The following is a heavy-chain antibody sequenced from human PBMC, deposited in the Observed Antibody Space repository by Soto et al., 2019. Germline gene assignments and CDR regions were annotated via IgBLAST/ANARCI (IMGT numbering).Heavy chain of an antibody. V-gene: IGHV3-33*01. CDR1: GFTFSSYG. CDR3: ARDEDYFYGMDV. Sequence: QVQLVESGGGVVQPGRSLRLSCAGSGFTFSSYGMHWVRQAPGKGLEWVAVIWYDGSNKYYADSVKGRFTISRDNSKNTLYLQMNSLRAEDTAVYYCARDEDYFYGMDVWGQGTTVTVSS. CDR2: IWYDGSNK. J-gene: IGHJ6*02. D-gene: IGHD3-10*01.